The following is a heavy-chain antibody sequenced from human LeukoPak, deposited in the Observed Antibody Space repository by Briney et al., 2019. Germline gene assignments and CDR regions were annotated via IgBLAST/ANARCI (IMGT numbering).Heavy chain of an antibody. V-gene: IGHV4-38-2*02. CDR3: ARDRVVGAIGYYYMDV. J-gene: IGHJ6*03. D-gene: IGHD1-26*01. Sequence: VKPSETLSLTCTVSGGSISSYYWSWIRQPPGKGLEWIGSIYHSGSTYYNPSLKSRVTISVDTSKNQFSLKLSSVTAADTAVYYCARDRVVGAIGYYYMDVWGKGTTVTVSS. CDR2: IYHSGST. CDR1: GGSISSYY.